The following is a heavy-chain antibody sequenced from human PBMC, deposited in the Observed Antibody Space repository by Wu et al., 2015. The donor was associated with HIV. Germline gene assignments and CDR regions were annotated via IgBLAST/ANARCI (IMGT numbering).Heavy chain of an antibody. CDR3: ARVGSKGSGSRRTPMGAYDI. D-gene: IGHD3-10*01. CDR2: LNPSSGST. V-gene: IGHV1-46*01. Sequence: QVQLVQSGAEVKKPGASVKISCKTSGYTFTANYLHWVRQAPGQGLEWMGILNPSSGSTGYAQKFQDRVTITRDTSTTTVYMDLRSLTFDDTAVYYCARVGSKGSGSRRTPMGAYDIWGQGTNGHRLF. CDR1: GYTFTANY. J-gene: IGHJ3*02.